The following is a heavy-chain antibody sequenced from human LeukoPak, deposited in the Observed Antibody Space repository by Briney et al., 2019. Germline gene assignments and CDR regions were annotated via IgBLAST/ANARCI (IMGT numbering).Heavy chain of an antibody. Sequence: GGSLRLSCAASGFTFSSYWMHWVRQAPGKGLVWVARINNDGSSTSYADSVKGRFTISRDNAKNTLYLQMNSLRAEDTAVYYCARDKSGSNYYLDYWGQGTLVTVSS. CDR2: INNDGSST. CDR3: ARDKSGSNYYLDY. D-gene: IGHD1-26*01. J-gene: IGHJ4*02. V-gene: IGHV3-74*01. CDR1: GFTFSSYW.